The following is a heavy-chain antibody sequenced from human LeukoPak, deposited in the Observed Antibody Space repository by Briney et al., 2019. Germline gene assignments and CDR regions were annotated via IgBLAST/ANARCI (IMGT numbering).Heavy chain of an antibody. CDR2: IIPIFGTA. J-gene: IGHJ4*02. CDR3: ARVVSGRYYFDY. CDR1: GGAFSSYA. Sequence: SSVKVSCKASGGAFSSYAISWVRQAPGPGLEWRGGIIPIFGTANYAQKFQSRVTITADESTSTAYMELSSLRSEDTAVYYCARVVSGRYYFDYWGQGTLVTVSS. D-gene: IGHD3-3*01. V-gene: IGHV1-69*01.